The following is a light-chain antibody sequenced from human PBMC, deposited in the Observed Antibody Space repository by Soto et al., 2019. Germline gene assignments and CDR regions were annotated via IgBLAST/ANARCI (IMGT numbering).Light chain of an antibody. V-gene: IGKV3-15*01. CDR1: QSVSSN. CDR3: QQYNNWPFS. CDR2: DVS. Sequence: EIVMTQSPATLSVSPVERATLSCRASQSVSSNLAWYQQKPGQAPRLLIYDVSSRATGVPSRFSGTGSETDFTLTISGLQSEDSAIYFCQQYNNWPFSFGQGTRLEIK. J-gene: IGKJ5*01.